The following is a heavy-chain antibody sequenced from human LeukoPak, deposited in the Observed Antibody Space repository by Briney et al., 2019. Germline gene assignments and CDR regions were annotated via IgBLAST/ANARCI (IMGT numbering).Heavy chain of an antibody. D-gene: IGHD2-2*01. V-gene: IGHV5-51*01. CDR1: GYSFTSYW. CDR2: IYPGDSDT. J-gene: IGHJ4*02. CDR3: ARRERYCSSTSCNDFDY. Sequence: GESLKISCKGSGYSFTSYWIGWVRQMPGKGLEWMGIIYPGDSDTRYSPSFQGQVTISADKSISTAYLQWSSLKASDTATYYCARRERYCSSTSCNDFDYWGQGTLVTVSS.